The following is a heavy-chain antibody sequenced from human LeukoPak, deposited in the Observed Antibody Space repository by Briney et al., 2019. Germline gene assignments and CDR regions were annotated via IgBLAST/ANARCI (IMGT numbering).Heavy chain of an antibody. CDR1: GGSISGHY. V-gene: IGHV4-59*08. D-gene: IGHD6-13*01. Sequence: SETLSLTCTVSGGSISGHYWSWIRQSPGKGLEWLGYIYYSGNTAYNPSLKSRITISVDTSKNQFSLKLSSVTAADTAVYYCARHSSSSWYPSFDYWGQGTLVTVSS. CDR3: ARHSSSSWYPSFDY. J-gene: IGHJ4*02. CDR2: IYYSGNT.